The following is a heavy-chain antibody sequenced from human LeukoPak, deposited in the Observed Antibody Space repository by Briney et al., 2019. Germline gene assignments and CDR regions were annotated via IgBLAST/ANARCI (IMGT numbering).Heavy chain of an antibody. D-gene: IGHD3-10*01. V-gene: IGHV3-30*04. CDR1: GFTFSSYA. CDR3: ARDHALYYYGSGSYNDY. CDR2: ISYDGSNE. Sequence: SGGSLRLSCAASGFTFSSYAMHWVRQAPGKGLEWVAVISYDGSNEYNADSVKGRFTIFRDNSKNTLYLQMNSLRAEDTAVYYCARDHALYYYGSGSYNDYWGQGTLVTVSS. J-gene: IGHJ4*02.